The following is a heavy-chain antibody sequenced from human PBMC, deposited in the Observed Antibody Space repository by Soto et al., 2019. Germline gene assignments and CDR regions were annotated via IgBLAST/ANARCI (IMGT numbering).Heavy chain of an antibody. J-gene: IGHJ4*02. V-gene: IGHV4-30-2*01. CDR1: GGSISSGGYS. Sequence: QLQLQESGSGLVKPSQTLSLTCAVSGGSISSGGYSWSWIRQPPGKGLEWIGYMYHSGSTYYNPSPXRXXTISIDRSKNQSSLKLSSVTAADTAVYYCDRVPDYWGQGILVTVSS. CDR2: MYHSGST. CDR3: DRVPDY.